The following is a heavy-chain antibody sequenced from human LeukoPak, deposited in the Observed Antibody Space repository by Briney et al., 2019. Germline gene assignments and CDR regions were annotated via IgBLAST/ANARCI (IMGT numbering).Heavy chain of an antibody. CDR1: GGSLDNYY. V-gene: IGHV4-34*01. Sequence: SETLSLTCAVYGGSLDNYYWSRIRQAPGRGLEWIGEIDLRGRTKYNPSLKNRLTIFVDTSKNQLSVKVTSVTAADTAVYYCAREAVYYDILTGYQYNWFDPWGQGTLVTVSS. J-gene: IGHJ5*02. D-gene: IGHD3-9*01. CDR3: AREAVYYDILTGYQYNWFDP. CDR2: IDLRGRT.